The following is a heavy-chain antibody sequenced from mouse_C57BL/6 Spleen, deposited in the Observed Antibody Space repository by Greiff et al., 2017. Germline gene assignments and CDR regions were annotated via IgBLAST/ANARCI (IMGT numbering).Heavy chain of an antibody. Sequence: DVKLVESGGGLVQPGGSLSLSCAASGFTFTDYYMSWVRQPPGKALEWLGFIRNKANGYTTEYSASVKGRFTISRDNSQSILYLQMNALRAEDSATYYCARYDYLAMDYWGQGTSVTVSS. CDR3: ARYDYLAMDY. V-gene: IGHV7-3*01. D-gene: IGHD2-4*01. CDR1: GFTFTDYY. CDR2: IRNKANGYTT. J-gene: IGHJ4*01.